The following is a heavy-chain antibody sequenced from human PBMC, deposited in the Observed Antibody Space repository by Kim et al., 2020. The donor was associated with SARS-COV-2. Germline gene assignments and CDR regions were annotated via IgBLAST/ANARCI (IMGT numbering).Heavy chain of an antibody. J-gene: IGHJ6*03. CDR3: ATGIVGATLGSYYFYMDV. CDR2: INHSGST. Sequence: SETLSLTCAVYGGSFSGYYWSWIRQPPGKGLDWIGEINHSGSTNYNPSLKSRVTISVDTSKNQFSLKLSSVTAADTAVYYCATGIVGATLGSYYFYMDVWAKGPTVTVSS. V-gene: IGHV4-34*01. CDR1: GGSFSGYY. D-gene: IGHD1-26*01.